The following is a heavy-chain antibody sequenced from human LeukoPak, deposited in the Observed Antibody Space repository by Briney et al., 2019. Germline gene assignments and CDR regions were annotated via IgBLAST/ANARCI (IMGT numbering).Heavy chain of an antibody. CDR1: GGTFSSYA. D-gene: IGHD3-10*01. V-gene: IGHV1-69*05. Sequence: SVKVSCKASGGTFSSYAISWVRQAPGQGLEWMGGIIPIFGRANYAQKFQGRVTITRDTSASIAYMELSSLRSEDMAVYYCARDSGPSAFDIWGQGTMVTVSS. CDR3: ARDSGPSAFDI. CDR2: IIPIFGRA. J-gene: IGHJ3*02.